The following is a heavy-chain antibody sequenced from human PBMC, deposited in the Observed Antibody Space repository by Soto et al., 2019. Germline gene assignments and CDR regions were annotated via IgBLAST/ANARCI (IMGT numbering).Heavy chain of an antibody. CDR1: AGSISSYY. J-gene: IGHJ5*02. V-gene: IGHV4-59*01. Sequence: SETLSLTSTVSAGSISSYYWSWIRLSPGKGLEWIGYIYSTGSSNQNPSLRDRVAVSADASKNQFYLTLSSMTAADTAVYYCARGERKVNWRPYFDTWGQGIQVTVSS. CDR3: ARGERKVNWRPYFDT. D-gene: IGHD1-26*01. CDR2: IYSTGSS.